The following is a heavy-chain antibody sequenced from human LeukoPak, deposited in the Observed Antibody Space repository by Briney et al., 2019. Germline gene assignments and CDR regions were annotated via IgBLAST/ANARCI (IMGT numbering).Heavy chain of an antibody. Sequence: GGSLRLSCAASGFTFSSYSMNWVRQAPGKGLEWVSSISSSSSYIYYADSVKGRFTISRDNAKNSLYLQMNSLRAEDTAAYYCASAAHYYYGSGSSPGGWFDPWGQGTLVTVSS. CDR2: ISSSSSYI. J-gene: IGHJ5*02. CDR3: ASAAHYYYGSGSSPGGWFDP. CDR1: GFTFSSYS. V-gene: IGHV3-21*01. D-gene: IGHD3-10*01.